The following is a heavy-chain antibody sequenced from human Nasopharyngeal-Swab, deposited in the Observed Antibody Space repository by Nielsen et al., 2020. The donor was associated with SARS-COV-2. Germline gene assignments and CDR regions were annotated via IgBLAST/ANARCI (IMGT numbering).Heavy chain of an antibody. J-gene: IGHJ4*02. V-gene: IGHV4-59*08. CDR3: ARHSYYDFWSGYSQFDY. Sequence: SETLSLTCTVSAGSLGSYYWSWIRQPPGERMEWIANIYYSGSTNYNPSLKRRVTISLATAKNQFSLKLSSVTAADTAVYYCARHSYYDFWSGYSQFDYWGQGTLVTVSS. CDR2: IYYSGST. D-gene: IGHD3-3*01. CDR1: AGSLGSYY.